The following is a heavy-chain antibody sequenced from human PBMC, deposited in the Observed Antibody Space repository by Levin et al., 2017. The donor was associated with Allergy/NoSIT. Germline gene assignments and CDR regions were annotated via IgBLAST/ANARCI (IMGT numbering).Heavy chain of an antibody. CDR3: AKVVAAAGTNKYYYGMDV. D-gene: IGHD6-13*01. Sequence: QAGGSLRLSCAASGFTFSSYAMSWVRQAPGKGLEWVSAISGSGGSTYYADSVKGRFTISRDNSKNTLYLQMNSLRAEDTAVYYCAKVVAAAGTNKYYYGMDVWGQGTTVTVSS. J-gene: IGHJ6*02. CDR1: GFTFSSYA. V-gene: IGHV3-23*01. CDR2: ISGSGGST.